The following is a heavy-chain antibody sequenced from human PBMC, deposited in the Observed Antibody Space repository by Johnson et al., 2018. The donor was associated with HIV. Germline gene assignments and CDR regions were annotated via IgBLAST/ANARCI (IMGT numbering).Heavy chain of an antibody. V-gene: IGHV3-20*04. CDR2: INWNGGST. Sequence: VQLVESGGGVVRPGGSLRLSCAASGFTFDDYGMSWVRQAPGKGLEWVSGINWNGGSTGYAASVKGRFTISRDNSKNTLYLQMNSLRAEDTAVYYCTTDRGPPTGYSSESGAFDIWGQGTMVTVSS. CDR1: GFTFDDYG. J-gene: IGHJ3*02. D-gene: IGHD6-25*01. CDR3: TTDRGPPTGYSSESGAFDI.